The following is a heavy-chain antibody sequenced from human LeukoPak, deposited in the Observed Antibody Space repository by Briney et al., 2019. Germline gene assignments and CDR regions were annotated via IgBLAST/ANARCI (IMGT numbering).Heavy chain of an antibody. D-gene: IGHD6-13*01. V-gene: IGHV3-23*01. CDR2: ISNSGGST. CDR3: AKSAAGNLNFDY. CDR1: GFTFITYA. Sequence: GGSLRLSCAASGFTFITYAMTWVRQAPGKGLEWVSAISNSGGSTYYADSVRGRFTISRDNSKNTLYLQMNSLRAEDTAVYYCAKSAAGNLNFDYWGQGTLVTVSS. J-gene: IGHJ4*02.